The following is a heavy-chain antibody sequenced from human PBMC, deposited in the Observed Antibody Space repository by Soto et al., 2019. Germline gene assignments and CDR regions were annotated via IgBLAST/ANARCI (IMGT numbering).Heavy chain of an antibody. J-gene: IGHJ3*02. D-gene: IGHD3-22*01. CDR3: ARVPDSSGLGASDI. CDR1: GFSFSSSG. V-gene: IGHV3-33*01. CDR2: IWSDGGNK. Sequence: GGSLRLSCAASGFSFSSSGMHWVRQAPDKGLEWVALIWSDGGNKYSAESVEGRFTISRDNSKNTLYLQMNSLRAEDTAVYYCARVPDSSGLGASDIWGQGTLVTVSS.